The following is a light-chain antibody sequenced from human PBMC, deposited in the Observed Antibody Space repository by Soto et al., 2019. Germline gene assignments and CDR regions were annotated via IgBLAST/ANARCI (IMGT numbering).Light chain of an antibody. CDR2: AAS. Sequence: DIQLTQSPSFLSASVGDRVIITCRASQGISSYLAWYQQKPGKAPKLLIYAASTLQSGVPSRFSGSGSGTEFTLTISSLQPEDFATYYCQQLNSYLTFGGGTKVDIK. V-gene: IGKV1-9*01. J-gene: IGKJ4*01. CDR3: QQLNSYLT. CDR1: QGISSY.